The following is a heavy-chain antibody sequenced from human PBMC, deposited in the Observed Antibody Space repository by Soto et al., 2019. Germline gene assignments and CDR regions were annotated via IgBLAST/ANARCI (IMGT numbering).Heavy chain of an antibody. J-gene: IGHJ1*01. CDR3: ATTYHSFLNRLGEYFQQ. CDR1: GYTLTELS. D-gene: IGHD6-19*01. Sequence: ASVKVSCKVSGYTLTELSMHWVRQAPGKGLEWMGGFDPEDGETIYAQKFQGRVTMTEDTSTDTAYMELSSLRSEDTAVYYCATTYHSFLNRLGEYFQQWGQGTLVTVSS. CDR2: FDPEDGET. V-gene: IGHV1-24*01.